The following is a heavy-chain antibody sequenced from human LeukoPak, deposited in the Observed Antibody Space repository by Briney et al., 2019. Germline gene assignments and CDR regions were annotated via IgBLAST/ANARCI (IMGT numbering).Heavy chain of an antibody. J-gene: IGHJ4*02. CDR1: GFTFSSYG. V-gene: IGHV3-23*01. Sequence: GGSLRLSCAASGFTFSSYGMYWVRQAPGKGLEWVSSISGSGGRTYYAGSVKGRFTISRDNSKNTLYLQMNSLRAEDTAVYYCANPPTVTSFDCWGQGTLVTVSS. CDR3: ANPPTVTSFDC. D-gene: IGHD4-11*01. CDR2: ISGSGGRT.